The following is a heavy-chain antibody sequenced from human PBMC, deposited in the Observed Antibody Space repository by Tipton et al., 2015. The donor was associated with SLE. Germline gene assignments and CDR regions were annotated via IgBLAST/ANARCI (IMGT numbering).Heavy chain of an antibody. CDR1: GGSISSGSYY. CDR3: ARRHYSGPFDS. Sequence: TLSLTCTVSGGSISSGSYYWSWIRQHPGKGLEWIGYISYSGSTYYNPSLKSRVTISVDTSKNQFSLKLNSVTAADTAVYYCARRHYSGPFDSWGQGPLVTVSS. J-gene: IGHJ4*02. V-gene: IGHV4-31*03. D-gene: IGHD5-12*01. CDR2: ISYSGST.